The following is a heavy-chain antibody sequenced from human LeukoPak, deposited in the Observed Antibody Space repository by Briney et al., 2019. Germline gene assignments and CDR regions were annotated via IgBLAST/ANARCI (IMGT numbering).Heavy chain of an antibody. CDR3: ARGDSGSYLACY. CDR2: IIPIFGIA. D-gene: IGHD1-26*01. J-gene: IGHJ4*02. CDR1: VGTFSSYV. V-gene: IGHV1-69*04. Sequence: SVKVSCTASVGTFSSYVISWVRQAPGQGLEWMGRIIPIFGIANYAPNFQGRVTITADKSTSTAYTELSSLRSEDTAVYYCARGDSGSYLACYWGQGTLVTVSS.